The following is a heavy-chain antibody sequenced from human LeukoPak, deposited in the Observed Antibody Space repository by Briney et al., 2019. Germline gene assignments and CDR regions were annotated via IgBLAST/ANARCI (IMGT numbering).Heavy chain of an antibody. D-gene: IGHD3-22*01. Sequence: ASETLSLTCAVSGYSISSGYYWGWIRQPPGKGLEWIGSIYHSGSTYYNPSLKSRVTISVDTSKNQFSLKLSSVTAADTAVYYCARDSYYDSSGYYHDNAFDIWGQGTMVTVSS. J-gene: IGHJ3*02. CDR3: ARDSYYDSSGYYHDNAFDI. V-gene: IGHV4-38-2*02. CDR1: GYSISSGYY. CDR2: IYHSGST.